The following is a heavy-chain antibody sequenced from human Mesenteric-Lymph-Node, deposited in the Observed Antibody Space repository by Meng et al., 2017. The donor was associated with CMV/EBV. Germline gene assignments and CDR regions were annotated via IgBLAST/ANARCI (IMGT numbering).Heavy chain of an antibody. D-gene: IGHD3-3*01. J-gene: IGHJ4*02. Sequence: GGSLRLSCAASGFTFSSYEMNWVRQAPGKGLEWVGRIKSKTDDGTTDYAAPVKGRFTISRDDSKNTLYLQMNTLKIEDTAVYYCTTVGYDFWSGYSNYFDYWGQGTLVTVSS. V-gene: IGHV3-15*01. CDR3: TTVGYDFWSGYSNYFDY. CDR2: IKSKTDDGTT. CDR1: GFTFSSYE.